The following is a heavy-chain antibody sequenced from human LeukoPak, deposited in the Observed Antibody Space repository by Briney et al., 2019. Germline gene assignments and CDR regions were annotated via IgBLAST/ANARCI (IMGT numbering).Heavy chain of an antibody. D-gene: IGHD6-13*01. V-gene: IGHV4-59*05. CDR3: ATRIAAAYN. Sequence: SETLSLTCIVSGGSISSYYWSWIRQPPGKGLEWIGSIYYSGSTYYNPSLKSRVTISVDTSKNQFSLKLSSVTAADTAVYYCATRIAAAYNWGQGTLVTVSS. CDR2: IYYSGST. J-gene: IGHJ4*02. CDR1: GGSISSYY.